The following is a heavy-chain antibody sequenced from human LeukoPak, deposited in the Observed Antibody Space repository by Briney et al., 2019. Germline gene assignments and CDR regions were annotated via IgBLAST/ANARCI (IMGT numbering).Heavy chain of an antibody. Sequence: GGSLRLSCAASGFTFSSYSMNWVRQAPGKGLEWVSAISGSGGSTYYADSVKGRFTISRDNSKNTLYLQMNSLRAEDTAVYYCAKRGPFGVVIISYFDYWGQGTLVTVSS. CDR2: ISGSGGST. V-gene: IGHV3-23*01. J-gene: IGHJ4*02. CDR1: GFTFSSYS. D-gene: IGHD3-3*01. CDR3: AKRGPFGVVIISYFDY.